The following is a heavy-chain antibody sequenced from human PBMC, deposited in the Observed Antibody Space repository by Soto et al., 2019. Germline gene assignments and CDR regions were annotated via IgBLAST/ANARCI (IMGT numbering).Heavy chain of an antibody. J-gene: IGHJ4*02. Sequence: QVQLQESGPGLVKPSGTLSLTCAVSSGSISSSNWWSWVRQPPGKGLEWIGEISHGGSTNYNPSLKSRVTISQDKSKNQFSLKLSSVTAADTAVYYCASLIAVANYWGQGTLLTVSS. D-gene: IGHD6-19*01. CDR1: SGSISSSNW. CDR3: ASLIAVANY. CDR2: ISHGGST. V-gene: IGHV4-4*02.